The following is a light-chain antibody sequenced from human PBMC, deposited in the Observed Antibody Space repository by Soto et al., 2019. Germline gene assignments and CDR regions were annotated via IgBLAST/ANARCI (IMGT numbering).Light chain of an antibody. J-gene: IGKJ2*01. Sequence: EIVLTQSPGALSLSPVERATLSCMASQTASSSHLAWYQQKPGQAPRLLIYDASSRATGISDRFSGSGSGTDFTLTISRLESEDFAVYYCQQYGRSPYTFGQGTKVDIK. V-gene: IGKV3-20*01. CDR3: QQYGRSPYT. CDR2: DAS. CDR1: QTASSSH.